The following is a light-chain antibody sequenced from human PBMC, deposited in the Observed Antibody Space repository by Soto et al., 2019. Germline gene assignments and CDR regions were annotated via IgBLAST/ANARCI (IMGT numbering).Light chain of an antibody. J-gene: IGKJ2*01. CDR1: QDITNY. CDR3: QPYGNLPPTYT. V-gene: IGKV1-33*01. Sequence: DIGVTQSPSSLSASVGDRITITCQTSQDITNYLNWFQQKPGMPPKLLIYDASNLATGVPSRFSGNGSGTTFTFIISSLQPEDVATYYCQPYGNLPPTYTFGLGTKLEIK. CDR2: DAS.